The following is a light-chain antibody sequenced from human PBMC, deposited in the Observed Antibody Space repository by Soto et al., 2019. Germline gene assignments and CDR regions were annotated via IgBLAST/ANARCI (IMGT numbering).Light chain of an antibody. J-gene: IGKJ2*01. Sequence: EIVMTQSPATLSVSPGERATLSCRASQSVSSNLAWYQQKPGQAPMLLIYGASTRATGIPARFSGSGSGTEFTLTISSLQSEDFAVYYCQQYNNYPYTFGQGTKLEIK. CDR3: QQYNNYPYT. V-gene: IGKV3-15*01. CDR1: QSVSSN. CDR2: GAS.